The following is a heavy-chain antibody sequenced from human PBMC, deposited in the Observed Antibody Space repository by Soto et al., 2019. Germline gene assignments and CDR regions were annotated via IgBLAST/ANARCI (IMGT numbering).Heavy chain of an antibody. CDR1: GFTGSY. J-gene: IGHJ1*01. CDR2: IHSDGNT. V-gene: IGHV3-66*01. D-gene: IGHD1-1*01. Sequence: ESGGDLVQPGGSLRLSCAVSGFTGSYMTWVRQAPGKGLEWVSFIHSDGNTFYADTVKGRFTISGDKSKNTVSLQMNSLRAEDTAVYYCATGMDNAKIHHWGQGTLVTVSS. CDR3: ATGMDNAKIHH.